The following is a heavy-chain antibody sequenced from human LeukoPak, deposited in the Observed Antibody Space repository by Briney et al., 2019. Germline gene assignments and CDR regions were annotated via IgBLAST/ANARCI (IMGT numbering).Heavy chain of an antibody. CDR3: AKRVQYSSSSGGYFDY. J-gene: IGHJ4*02. Sequence: GGSLRLSCAASGFTFSSYAMSWVRQAPGKGLEWVSAISVGGGSTYYADSVKGRFTISRDNSKNTLYLQMNSLRAEDTAVYYCAKRVQYSSSSGGYFDYWGQGTLVTVSS. V-gene: IGHV3-23*01. D-gene: IGHD6-6*01. CDR2: ISVGGGST. CDR1: GFTFSSYA.